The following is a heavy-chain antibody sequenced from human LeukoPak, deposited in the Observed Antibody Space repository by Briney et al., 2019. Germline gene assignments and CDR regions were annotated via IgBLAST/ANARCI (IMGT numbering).Heavy chain of an antibody. CDR1: GYTFTSYG. D-gene: IGHD3-22*01. CDR2: ISAYNGNT. CDR3: ARELYYYDSSGYYTPEAFDI. J-gene: IGHJ3*02. Sequence: ASVKVSCKASGYTFTSYGISWVRQAPGQGLEWMGWISAYNGNTNYAQKLQGRVTMTTDTSTSTAYMELRSLRSDDTAVYYCARELYYYDSSGYYTPEAFDIWGQGTMVTVSS. V-gene: IGHV1-18*01.